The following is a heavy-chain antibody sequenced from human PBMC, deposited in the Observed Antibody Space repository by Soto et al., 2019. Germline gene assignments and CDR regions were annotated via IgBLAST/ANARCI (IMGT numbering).Heavy chain of an antibody. CDR1: GGSTSSSSYY. CDR2: VFYSGSS. CDR3: ASHIQMAPPSHWSLDL. V-gene: IGHV4-39*01. Sequence: QLQLQESGPGLVKPSETLSLTCTVSGGSTSSSSYYWGWIRQPPGKGLEWIAIVFYSGSSYYNPSLKSRATISVDTSKNQFSLKLSSVTAADTAVYYCASHIQMAPPSHWSLDLWGRGTLVTVSS. J-gene: IGHJ2*01. D-gene: IGHD2-8*02.